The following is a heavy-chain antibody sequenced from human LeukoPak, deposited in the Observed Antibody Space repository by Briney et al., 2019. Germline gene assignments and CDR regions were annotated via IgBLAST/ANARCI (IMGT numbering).Heavy chain of an antibody. D-gene: IGHD6-19*01. CDR3: ASSRGSSGWLPTYYFDY. CDR1: GYTFTSYG. V-gene: IGHV1-18*01. Sequence: GASVKVSCKASGYTFTSYGISWVRQAPGQGLEWMGWISAYNGNTNYAQKLQGRVTMTTGTSTSTAYMELRSLRSDDTAVCYCASSRGSSGWLPTYYFDYWGQGTLVTVSS. CDR2: ISAYNGNT. J-gene: IGHJ4*02.